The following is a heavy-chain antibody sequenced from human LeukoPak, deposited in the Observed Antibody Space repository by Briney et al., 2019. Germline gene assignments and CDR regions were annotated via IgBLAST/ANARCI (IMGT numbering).Heavy chain of an antibody. J-gene: IGHJ4*02. V-gene: IGHV3-48*01. Sequence: GGSLRLSCAASGFTFSSYSMNWVRQAPGKGLEWVSYISSSSSTIYYADSVKGRFTISRDNAKNSLYLQMNSLRAEDTAVYYCARAHPMIVVALDYWGQGTLVTVSS. CDR1: GFTFSSYS. D-gene: IGHD3-22*01. CDR2: ISSSSSTI. CDR3: ARAHPMIVVALDY.